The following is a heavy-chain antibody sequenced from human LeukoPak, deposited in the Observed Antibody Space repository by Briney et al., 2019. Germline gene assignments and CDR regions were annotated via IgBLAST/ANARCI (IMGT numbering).Heavy chain of an antibody. D-gene: IGHD3-16*02. Sequence: GGSLRLSCAASGFTFSTYAMSWVRQAPGKGLEWVSTISGSGANTYYADSVRGRFSISRNNSKNTLYLHMNRLRAEDTTVYDCAKERAGYTNPYFFDYWGQGTLVTVSS. J-gene: IGHJ4*02. CDR3: AKERAGYTNPYFFDY. CDR2: ISGSGANT. CDR1: GFTFSTYA. V-gene: IGHV3-23*01.